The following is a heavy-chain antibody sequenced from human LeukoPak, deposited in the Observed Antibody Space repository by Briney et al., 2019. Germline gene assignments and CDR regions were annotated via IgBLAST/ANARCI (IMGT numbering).Heavy chain of an antibody. CDR1: GFTFSSYA. Sequence: GGSLRLSCAASGFTFSSYAMSWVRQAPGKGLEWVSAISGSGGSTYYADSVKGRFTISRDNSKNTLYLQMNSLRAEDTAVYYCAKTTQRYYYYYGMDVWGQGTTVTVSS. J-gene: IGHJ6*02. V-gene: IGHV3-23*01. CDR2: ISGSGGST. CDR3: AKTTQRYYYYYGMDV. D-gene: IGHD1-1*01.